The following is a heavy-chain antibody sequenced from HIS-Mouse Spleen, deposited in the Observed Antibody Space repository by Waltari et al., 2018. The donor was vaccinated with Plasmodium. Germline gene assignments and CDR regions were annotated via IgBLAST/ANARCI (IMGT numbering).Heavy chain of an antibody. J-gene: IGHJ4*02. CDR1: GYTFSSYG. V-gene: IGHV1-18*01. CDR3: ARLLPWVHGHFDY. Sequence: QVQLVQSGAEGKRPGASVKVSCTASGYTFSSYGISWVRQAPGKGLEWMGWISGYHGNTNYAQKVQGRVTMTTETSTSTAYMELRSLRSDDTAVYYCARLLPWVHGHFDYWGQGTLVTVSS. D-gene: IGHD1-26*01. CDR2: ISGYHGNT.